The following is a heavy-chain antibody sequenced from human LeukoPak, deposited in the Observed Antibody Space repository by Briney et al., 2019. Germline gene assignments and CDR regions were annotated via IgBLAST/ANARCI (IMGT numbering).Heavy chain of an antibody. CDR3: ARVLDSSSWGLDY. V-gene: IGHV1-2*04. J-gene: IGHJ4*02. D-gene: IGHD6-13*01. CDR2: INPNSGGT. Sequence: GSVKVSYKASGYTFTGYYMHWVRQAPGQGLEWMGWINPNSGGTNYAQKFQGWVTMTRDTSISTAYMELSRLRSDDTAVYYCARVLDSSSWGLDYWGQGTLVTVSS. CDR1: GYTFTGYY.